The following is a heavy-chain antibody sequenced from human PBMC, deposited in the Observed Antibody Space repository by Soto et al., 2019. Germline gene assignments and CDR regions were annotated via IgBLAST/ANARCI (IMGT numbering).Heavy chain of an antibody. D-gene: IGHD3-9*01. J-gene: IGHJ4*02. CDR2: IDWDDDK. Sequence: SGPTLVNPTQTLTLTCTFSGFSLSTSAVAVGWIRQPPGKALEWLALIDWDDDKYYSTSLKTRLTISKDTSKNQVVLTMTNMDPVDTATFYCARGVLYYDILTGYQSQREPACFEDYWGQGTLVTVSS. V-gene: IGHV2-70*01. CDR3: ARGVLYYDILTGYQSQREPACFEDY. CDR1: GFSLSTSAVA.